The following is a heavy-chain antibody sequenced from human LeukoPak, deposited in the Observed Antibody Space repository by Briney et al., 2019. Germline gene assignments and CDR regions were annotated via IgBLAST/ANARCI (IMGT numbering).Heavy chain of an antibody. CDR3: ARDIIRGYLDQ. Sequence: GGSLRLSCAASGFTFSSHTMNWVRQAPGKGLDWVSSISSSSLFIYYADSVKGRFTIPRDNAKNSLDLEMNRLRVDDTAVCYCARDIIRGYLDQWGQGTLATVSS. J-gene: IGHJ4*02. V-gene: IGHV3-21*01. CDR1: GFTFSSHT. CDR2: ISSSSLFI. D-gene: IGHD2-15*01.